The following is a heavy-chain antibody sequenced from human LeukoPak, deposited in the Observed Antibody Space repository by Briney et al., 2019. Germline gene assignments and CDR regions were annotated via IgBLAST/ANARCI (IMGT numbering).Heavy chain of an antibody. J-gene: IGHJ6*03. CDR2: INHSGST. Sequence: SETLSLTCAVYGGSFSGYYWSWIRQPPGKGLEWIGEINHSGSTNYNPSLKSRVTISVDTSKNQFSLKLSSVTAADTAVYYCARGKKVDTAMVSAQRAIYYYYMDVWGKGTTVTVSS. CDR3: ARGKKVDTAMVSAQRAIYYYYMDV. CDR1: GGSFSGYY. V-gene: IGHV4-34*01. D-gene: IGHD5-18*01.